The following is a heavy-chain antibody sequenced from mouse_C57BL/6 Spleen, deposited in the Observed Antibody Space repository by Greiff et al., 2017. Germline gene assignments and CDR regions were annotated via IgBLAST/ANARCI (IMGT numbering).Heavy chain of an antibody. CDR2: IYPGSGST. Sequence: QVPLQQPGAELVKPGASVQMSCKASGYTFTSYWITWVKQRPGQGLEWIGDIYPGSGSTNYNEKFKSKATLTVDTSSSTAYMQLSSLTSEDSAVYYCAREDLAFDYWGQGTTLTVSS. CDR3: AREDLAFDY. J-gene: IGHJ2*01. CDR1: GYTFTSYW. V-gene: IGHV1-55*01.